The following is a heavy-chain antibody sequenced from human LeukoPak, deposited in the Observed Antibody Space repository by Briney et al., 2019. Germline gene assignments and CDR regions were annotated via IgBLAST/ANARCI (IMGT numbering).Heavy chain of an antibody. CDR3: AGPLGATTTYDAFDI. Sequence: SVKVSCKASGGTFSSYAISWVRQAPGQGLEWMGRIIPIFGTANYAQKFQGRVTITTDESTSTAYMELSSLRSEDTAVYYCAGPLGATTTYDAFDIWGQGTMVTVSS. CDR1: GGTFSSYA. CDR2: IIPIFGTA. J-gene: IGHJ3*02. V-gene: IGHV1-69*05. D-gene: IGHD5-12*01.